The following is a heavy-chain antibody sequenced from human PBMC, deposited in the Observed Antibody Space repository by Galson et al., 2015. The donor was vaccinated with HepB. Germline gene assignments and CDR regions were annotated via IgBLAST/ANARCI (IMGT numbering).Heavy chain of an antibody. J-gene: IGHJ6*02. CDR3: ARTPYYYDSSGYSANYYYYGMDV. CDR2: IDWDDDK. V-gene: IGHV2-70*01. CDR1: GFSLSTSGMC. Sequence: PALVKPTQTLTLTCTFSGFSLSTSGMCVSWIRQPPGKALEWLALIDWDDDKYYSTSLKTRLTISKDTSKNQVVLTMTNMDPVDTATYYCARTPYYYDSSGYSANYYYYGMDVWGQGTTVTVSS. D-gene: IGHD3-22*01.